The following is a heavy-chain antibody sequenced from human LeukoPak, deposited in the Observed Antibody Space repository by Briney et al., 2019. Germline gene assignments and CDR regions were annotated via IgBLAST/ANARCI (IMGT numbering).Heavy chain of an antibody. V-gene: IGHV4-59*12. CDR2: IYYSGST. CDR3: ARGLKRYYYYGMDV. J-gene: IGHJ6*02. CDR1: GGSISSYY. Sequence: SETLSLTCTVSGGSISSYYWSWIRQPPGKGLEWIGYIYYSGSTNYNPSLKSRVTISVDTSKNQFSLKLSSVTAADTAVYYCARGLKRYYYYGMDVWGQGTTVTVSS.